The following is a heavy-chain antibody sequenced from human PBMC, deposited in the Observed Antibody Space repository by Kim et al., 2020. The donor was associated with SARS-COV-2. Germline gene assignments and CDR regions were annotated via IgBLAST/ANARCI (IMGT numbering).Heavy chain of an antibody. Sequence: GGSLRLSCAASGFTFNTYWMRWVRQAPGKGLVWVSNINQDGSQKYFAGSVTGRFTISRDNARDTLFLQMKSLRAEDTAIYYCARLAGGSPFDFWGQGTLV. CDR1: GFTFNTYW. CDR2: INQDGSQK. D-gene: IGHD1-26*01. J-gene: IGHJ4*02. CDR3: ARLAGGSPFDF. V-gene: IGHV3-7*03.